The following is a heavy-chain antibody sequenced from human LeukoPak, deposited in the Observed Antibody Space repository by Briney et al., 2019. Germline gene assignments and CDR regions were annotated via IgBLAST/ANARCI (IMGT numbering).Heavy chain of an antibody. V-gene: IGHV3-7*01. CDR1: GLTFSSYG. Sequence: GGSLRLSCAVSGLTFSSYGMTCARLAPGQGLEWVANISEDGSEKDYVDSVKGRITISRDNAKNSLYLQISSMRAEDTAIYYFATKRVPVNWGQGGQATVS. J-gene: IGHJ4*02. CDR3: ATKRVPVN. CDR2: ISEDGSEK.